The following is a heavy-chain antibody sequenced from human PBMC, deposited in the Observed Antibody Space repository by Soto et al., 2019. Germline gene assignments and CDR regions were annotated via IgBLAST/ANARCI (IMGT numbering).Heavy chain of an antibody. D-gene: IGHD3-10*01. V-gene: IGHV4-61*03. CDR1: GGSVSSSSAY. Sequence: QVQLQESGPGLVKPSESLSLTCTVSGGSVSSSSAYWTWIRQPPGKGLDWIGYIRSSGDTEYNPSLKSRASISLDTSRNHFSLNLRSLTAADAAVYYCTHSLRDYFDYWGQGALVTVSS. CDR3: THSLRDYFDY. CDR2: IRSSGDT. J-gene: IGHJ4*02.